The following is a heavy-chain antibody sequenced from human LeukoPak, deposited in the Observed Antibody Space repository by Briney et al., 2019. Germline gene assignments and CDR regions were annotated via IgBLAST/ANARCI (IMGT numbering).Heavy chain of an antibody. J-gene: IGHJ4*02. CDR2: ISASGGST. CDR1: GFTFSSSA. D-gene: IGHD3-10*01. Sequence: GGSLRLPCAASGFTFSSSAMSWVRQVPGKGLEWVSGISASGGSTYYADSVRGRFTISRDNSKNTLYVQMNSLRDEDTAVYYCAKKSPGRAPFDNWGQGTLVTVSS. CDR3: AKKSPGRAPFDN. V-gene: IGHV3-23*01.